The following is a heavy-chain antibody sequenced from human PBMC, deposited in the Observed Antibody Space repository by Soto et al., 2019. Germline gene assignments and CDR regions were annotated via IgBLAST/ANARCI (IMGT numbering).Heavy chain of an antibody. V-gene: IGHV3-30-3*01. CDR1: GFTFSSYS. Sequence: GGSLRLSCAASGFTFSSYSMHWVRQAPGKGLEWVAVISYDGSNKYYADSVKGRFTISRDNSKNTLYLQMNSLRAEDTAVYYCASLPEYSSGPWRFFDYWGQGTLVTVSS. CDR2: ISYDGSNK. J-gene: IGHJ4*02. D-gene: IGHD6-19*01. CDR3: ASLPEYSSGPWRFFDY.